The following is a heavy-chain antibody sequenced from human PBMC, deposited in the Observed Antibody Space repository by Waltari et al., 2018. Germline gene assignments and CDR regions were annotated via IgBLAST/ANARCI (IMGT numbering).Heavy chain of an antibody. CDR1: GITFSRYW. Sequence: EVQLVESGGGLVQPGGSLRLSCAASGITFSRYWMHWVRQAPGKGLVWVSRINSDGGSTSDADSVKGRFTIARDNAKNTLYLQMNSLRAEDTAVYYCATCYYYDSSGNYYVSDYWGQGTLVTVSS. CDR2: INSDGGST. V-gene: IGHV3-74*01. CDR3: ATCYYYDSSGNYYVSDY. D-gene: IGHD3-22*01. J-gene: IGHJ4*02.